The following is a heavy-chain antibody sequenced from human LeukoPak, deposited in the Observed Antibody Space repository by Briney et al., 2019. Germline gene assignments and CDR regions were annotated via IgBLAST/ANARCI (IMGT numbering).Heavy chain of an antibody. J-gene: IGHJ6*02. D-gene: IGHD2-2*01. Sequence: ASVKVSCKASGGTFSSYAISWVRQAPGQGLEWMGGLIPIFGTSNYAQKFQGRVTITADESTSTAYMELSSLRSEDTAVYYCAREPRRLPLGYCSSTSCYGSYYYGMDVWGQGTTVTVSS. CDR3: AREPRRLPLGYCSSTSCYGSYYYGMDV. CDR1: GGTFSSYA. V-gene: IGHV1-69*01. CDR2: LIPIFGTS.